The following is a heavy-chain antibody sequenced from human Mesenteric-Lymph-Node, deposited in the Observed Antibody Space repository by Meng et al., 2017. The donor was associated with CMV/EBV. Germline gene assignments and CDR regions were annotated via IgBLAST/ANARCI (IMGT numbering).Heavy chain of an antibody. J-gene: IGHJ6*02. Sequence: GESLKISCAASGFTFSSYGMHWVRQAPGKGLEWVGRTRNKANSYTTEYAASVKGRFTISRDDSKNSLYLQMNSLKTEDTAVYYCARGRQQLVLMRYYYYGMDVWGQGTTVTVSS. D-gene: IGHD6-13*01. CDR3: ARGRQQLVLMRYYYYGMDV. CDR2: TRNKANSYTT. V-gene: IGHV3-72*01. CDR1: GFTFSSYG.